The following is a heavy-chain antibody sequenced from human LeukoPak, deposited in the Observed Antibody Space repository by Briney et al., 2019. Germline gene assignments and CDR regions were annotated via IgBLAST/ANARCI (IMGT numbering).Heavy chain of an antibody. V-gene: IGHV1-18*01. J-gene: IGHJ6*03. Sequence: ASVKVSCKASGGTFSSYAISWVRQAPGQGLEWMGWISAYNGNTNYAQKLQGRVTMTTDTSTSTAYMELRSLRSDDTAVYYCARSRGSHYYYYMDVWGKGTTVTVSS. CDR2: ISAYNGNT. D-gene: IGHD3-16*01. CDR1: GGTFSSYA. CDR3: ARSRGSHYYYYMDV.